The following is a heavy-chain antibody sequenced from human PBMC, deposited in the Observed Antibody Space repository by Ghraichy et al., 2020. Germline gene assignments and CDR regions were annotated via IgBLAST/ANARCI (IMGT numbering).Heavy chain of an antibody. D-gene: IGHD1-1*01. J-gene: IGHJ6*02. V-gene: IGHV1-24*01. Sequence: ASVKVSCKVSGYTLTELSMHWVRQAPGKGLEWMGGFDPEDGETIYAQKFQGRVTMTEDTSTDTAYMELSSLRSEDTAVYYCATPPQGRNDVDYYGMDVWGQGTTVTVSS. CDR3: ATPPQGRNDVDYYGMDV. CDR2: FDPEDGET. CDR1: GYTLTELS.